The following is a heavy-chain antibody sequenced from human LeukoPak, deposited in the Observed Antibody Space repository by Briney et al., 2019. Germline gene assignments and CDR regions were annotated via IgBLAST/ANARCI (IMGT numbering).Heavy chain of an antibody. CDR1: GFTFTDYW. D-gene: IGHD6-13*01. J-gene: IGHJ4*02. V-gene: IGHV3-7*01. CDR2: IKRDGSEK. Sequence: GGSLRLSCAASGFTFTDYWMSWVRQAPGKGLEWVANIKRDGSEKYYVDSVKGRFTISRDNAKNSLYLQMNGLRTEDTAVYYCARGRGSWYGVYFDYWGQGTLVTVSS. CDR3: ARGRGSWYGVYFDY.